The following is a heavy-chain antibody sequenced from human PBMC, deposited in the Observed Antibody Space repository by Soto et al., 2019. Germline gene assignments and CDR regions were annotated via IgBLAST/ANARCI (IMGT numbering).Heavy chain of an antibody. CDR3: AREPTQLLRYYYYYMDV. CDR2: IIPIFGTA. Sequence: GASVKVSCKASGGTFSSYAISWVRQAPGQGLEWMGGIIPIFGTANYAQKFQGRVTITADESTSTAYMELSSLRSEDTAVYYCAREPTQLLRYYYYYMDVWGKGTTVTVSS. D-gene: IGHD2-2*01. V-gene: IGHV1-69*13. J-gene: IGHJ6*03. CDR1: GGTFSSYA.